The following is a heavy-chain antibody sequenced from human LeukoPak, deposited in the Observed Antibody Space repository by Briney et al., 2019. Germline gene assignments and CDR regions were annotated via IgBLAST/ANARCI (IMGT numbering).Heavy chain of an antibody. CDR2: IWYDGSNK. D-gene: IGHD1-7*01. V-gene: IGHV3-33*06. CDR3: AKDWRAGTTEMIDY. J-gene: IGHJ4*02. CDR1: GFTFSSYG. Sequence: GRSLRLSCAASGFTFSSYGMHWVRQAPGKGLEWVAVIWYDGSNKHYADSVKGRFTISRDNSKNTLYLQMNSLRAEDTAVYYCAKDWRAGTTEMIDYWGQGTLVTVSS.